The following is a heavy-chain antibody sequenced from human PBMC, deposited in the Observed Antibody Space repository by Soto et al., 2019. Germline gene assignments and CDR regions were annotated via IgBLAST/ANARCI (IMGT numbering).Heavy chain of an antibody. CDR2: IYYSGSA. D-gene: IGHD3-10*01. J-gene: IGHJ5*02. CDR3: VRHGRKALLRDWFDP. Sequence: PSETLSLTCTVSGGSISSSSYHWGWIRQPPGKGLEWIGSIYYSGSAYYNSSLKSRVTISVDTSKNQFSLKLSSVTAADTAVYYCVRHGRKALLRDWFDPWGQGTLVTVS. V-gene: IGHV4-39*01. CDR1: GGSISSSSYH.